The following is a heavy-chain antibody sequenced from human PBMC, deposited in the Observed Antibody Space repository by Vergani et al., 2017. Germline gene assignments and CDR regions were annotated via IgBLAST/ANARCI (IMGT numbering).Heavy chain of an antibody. CDR1: DSSIMTNPY. Sequence: QVQLQESGPGLVKPSETLTLTCAVSDSSIMTNPYWGWFRQSPGKGLEWIGCIHHSGDTHYNSSLKSRVSISIVSSSKFSLSLTSVTAADTAIYYCARHRGSGGFFPSSYFYWMDVWGHGTTVTVSS. J-gene: IGHJ6*02. V-gene: IGHV4-38-2*01. CDR3: ARHRGSGGFFPSSYFYWMDV. D-gene: IGHD3-10*01. CDR2: IHHSGDT.